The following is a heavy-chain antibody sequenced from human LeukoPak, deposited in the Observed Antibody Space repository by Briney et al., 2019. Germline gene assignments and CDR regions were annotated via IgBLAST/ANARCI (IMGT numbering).Heavy chain of an antibody. Sequence: ASVKVSCKASGYTFTGYYMHWVRQAPGQGLEWMGWINPNSGGTNYAQKFQGRVTMTRDTSISTAYMELSWLRSDDTAVYYCARDHTVSTYYYYYYYMDVWGKGTTVTVSS. CDR1: GYTFTGYY. D-gene: IGHD4-11*01. V-gene: IGHV1-2*02. CDR2: INPNSGGT. J-gene: IGHJ6*03. CDR3: ARDHTVSTYYYYYYYMDV.